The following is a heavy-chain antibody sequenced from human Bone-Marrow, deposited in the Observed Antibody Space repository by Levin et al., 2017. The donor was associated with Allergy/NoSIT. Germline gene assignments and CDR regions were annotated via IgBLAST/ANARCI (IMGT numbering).Heavy chain of an antibody. Sequence: PGGSLRLSCAASGFGIHMYTMTWVRQAPGKGLDWVASISSRSSYINYADSVKGRFTISRDNAKNSVFLQMDSLRAEDTAMYYCVSYPSVPEADWGQGTLVTVSS. V-gene: IGHV3-21*01. CDR3: VSYPSVPEAD. J-gene: IGHJ4*02. CDR1: GFGIHMYT. CDR2: ISSRSSYI. D-gene: IGHD2-2*01.